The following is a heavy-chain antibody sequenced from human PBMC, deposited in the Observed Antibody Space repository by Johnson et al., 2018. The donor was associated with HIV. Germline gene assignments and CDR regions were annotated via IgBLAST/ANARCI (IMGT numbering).Heavy chain of an antibody. V-gene: IGHV3-30*19. J-gene: IGHJ3*02. CDR3: ARKLGVYYYDSSGYDI. CDR2: ISYDGSNK. Sequence: QVQLVESGGGVVQPGRSLRLSCAASGFTFSTYDMHWVRQAPGKGLEWVAVISYDGSNKYYADSVKGRFTISRDNSKNTLYLQMNSLRAEDTAVYYCARKLGVYYYDSSGYDIWGQGTMVTVSS. CDR1: GFTFSTYD. D-gene: IGHD3-22*01.